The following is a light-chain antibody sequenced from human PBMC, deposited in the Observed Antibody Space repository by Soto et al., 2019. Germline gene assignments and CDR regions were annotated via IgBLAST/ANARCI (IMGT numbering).Light chain of an antibody. J-gene: IGKJ1*01. CDR2: DAS. V-gene: IGKV1-5*01. CDR1: QSINNR. CDR3: QHYKMYSPWT. Sequence: IQMTQSPSTLSASIGDRVTITCRASQSINNRLAWYQQMPGKAPNLLIYDASTLESGVPSRFRGSGSETEFTLTISSLQPDDSATYYCQHYKMYSPWTFGQGTKVDIK.